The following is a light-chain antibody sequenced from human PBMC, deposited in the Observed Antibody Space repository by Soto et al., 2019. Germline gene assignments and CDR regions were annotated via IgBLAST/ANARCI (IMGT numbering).Light chain of an antibody. Sequence: NFLLTQPHSVSESPGKTVTISCTRSSGSIASNYVQWYQQRPGSAPTTVIYEDNQRPSGVPDRFSGSIDSSSNSASLTISGLKTEDEADYFWQSYERSKGVFGRRTQVTLL. CDR2: EDN. CDR3: QSYERSKGV. V-gene: IGLV6-57*03. J-gene: IGLJ2*01. CDR1: SGSIASNY.